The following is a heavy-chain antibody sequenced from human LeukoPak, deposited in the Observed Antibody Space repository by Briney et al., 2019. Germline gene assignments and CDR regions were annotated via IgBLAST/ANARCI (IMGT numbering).Heavy chain of an antibody. CDR1: GFTFRDYT. D-gene: IGHD4-17*01. CDR2: VSFGSSYI. CDR3: ARASTEYAVTDGFDT. Sequence: GGSLRLSCAASGFTFRDYTMNWVRQSPGKGLQWVSYVSFGSSYISYADSLKGRFTISRDDAKSSVYLEMTSLRAEDTAVYYCARASTEYAVTDGFDTWGPGTLVTVSS. J-gene: IGHJ5*02. V-gene: IGHV3-21*01.